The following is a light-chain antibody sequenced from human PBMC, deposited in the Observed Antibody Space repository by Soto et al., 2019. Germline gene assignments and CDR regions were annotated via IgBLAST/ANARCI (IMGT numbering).Light chain of an antibody. CDR2: DAS. J-gene: IGKJ5*01. Sequence: DIQMTQSPSTLSASVGDRVTITCRASQSTSSWLAWYQQKPGKAPKLLIYDASSLESGVPSRFSGSGSGTEFTLTISSLQPDDFATYYCQQYNSNSPFGQGTRLEIK. V-gene: IGKV1-5*01. CDR3: QQYNSNSP. CDR1: QSTSSW.